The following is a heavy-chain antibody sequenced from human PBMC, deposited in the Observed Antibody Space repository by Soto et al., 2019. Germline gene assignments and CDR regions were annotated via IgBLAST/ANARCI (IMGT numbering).Heavy chain of an antibody. CDR1: GGSFSGYQ. CDR2: INDSGNI. CDR3: ARGLILWCVELSRRGGYYYDMDV. Sequence: QVQLQQWGAGLLKPSETLSLTCAVYGGSFSGYQWSWIRQTPGKGLEWIGEINDSGNINYNPSLKSRVTILLDTPKKQISLKLSSVTAADSAVYYCARGLILWCVELSRRGGYYYDMDVWGKGNTVTVSS. D-gene: IGHD3-10*01. J-gene: IGHJ6*03. V-gene: IGHV4-34*01.